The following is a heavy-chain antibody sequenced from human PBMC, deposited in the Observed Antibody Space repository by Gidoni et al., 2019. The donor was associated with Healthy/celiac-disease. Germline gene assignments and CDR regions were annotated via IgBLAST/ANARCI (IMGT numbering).Heavy chain of an antibody. CDR3: ARDHYYDSGDSIFNAFDI. CDR2: ISYDGSNK. D-gene: IGHD3-22*01. Sequence: QVHLVESGGGVVPPGRSLRLSCSASGFTFSSYAIHWVRQAPGKGLEWVAVISYDGSNKYYADAVKGRFTISRDNAKNTLYLQMNSLRAEETAVYYCARDHYYDSGDSIFNAFDIWGQGTMVIVSS. J-gene: IGHJ3*02. CDR1: GFTFSSYA. V-gene: IGHV3-30-3*01.